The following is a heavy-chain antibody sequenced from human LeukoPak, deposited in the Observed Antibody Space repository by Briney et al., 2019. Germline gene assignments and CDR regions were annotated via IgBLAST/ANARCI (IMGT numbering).Heavy chain of an antibody. Sequence: HPGGSLRLSCAASGFTFSSYAMHWVRQAPGKGLEWVAVISYDGSNKYYADSVKGRFTISRDNSKNTLYLQMNSLRAEDTAVYYCAREGFFWGQGTMVTVSS. CDR2: ISYDGSNK. J-gene: IGHJ3*01. CDR1: GFTFSSYA. CDR3: AREGFF. V-gene: IGHV3-30-3*01.